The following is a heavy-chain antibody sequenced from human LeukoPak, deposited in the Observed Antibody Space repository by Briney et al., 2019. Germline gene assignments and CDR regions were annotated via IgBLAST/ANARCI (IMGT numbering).Heavy chain of an antibody. D-gene: IGHD6-13*01. CDR1: GYTFTSYA. V-gene: IGHV1-3*01. J-gene: IGHJ4*02. Sequence: ASVKVSCKASGYTFTSYAMHWVRQAPGQRLEWMGWINAGNGNTKYSQKFQGRVTITRDTSASTAYMELSSLRSEDTAVYYCARELMGSSWHQDWGQGTLVTVSS. CDR3: ARELMGSSWHQD. CDR2: INAGNGNT.